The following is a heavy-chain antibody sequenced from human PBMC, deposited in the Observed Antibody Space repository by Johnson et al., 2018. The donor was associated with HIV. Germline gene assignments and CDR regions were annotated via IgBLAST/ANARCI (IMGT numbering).Heavy chain of an antibody. CDR2: INWNGGRT. CDR3: ARQLGSDAFDI. CDR1: GFTFDDYD. Sequence: EVQLVESGGGVVRPGGSQRLSCVASGFTFDDYDMSWVRQTPGKGLEWVSVINWNGGRTDYADSVKGRFPSARDNAKNSLYLQMNSLRAEDTAVYYCARQLGSDAFDIWGQGTMVTVSS. J-gene: IGHJ3*02. D-gene: IGHD7-27*01. V-gene: IGHV3-20*04.